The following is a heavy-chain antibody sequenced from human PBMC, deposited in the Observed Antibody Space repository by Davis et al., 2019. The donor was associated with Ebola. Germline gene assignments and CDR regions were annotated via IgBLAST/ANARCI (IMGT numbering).Heavy chain of an antibody. V-gene: IGHV4-61*08. CDR3: AREFGHYYDSTGYGYFDY. D-gene: IGHD3-22*01. Sequence: PSETLSLTCTVSGGSISRGGSYWTWIRQPPGKRLEWIGYIFYSGSTKYNPSLKGRVTILVDTSKNQFSLKLSSVTDADTAVYYCAREFGHYYDSTGYGYFDYWGQGTLVTVSS. J-gene: IGHJ4*02. CDR1: GGSISRGGSY. CDR2: IFYSGST.